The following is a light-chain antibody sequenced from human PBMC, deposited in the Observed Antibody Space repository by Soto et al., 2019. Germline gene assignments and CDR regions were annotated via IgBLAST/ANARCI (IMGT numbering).Light chain of an antibody. Sequence: QSVLTQSPSASGTPGQRVTISCSGSNFNIGNYYTYWYQHLPGTAAKLLIYSSSQRPSGVPDRFSGSKSGTSASLAISGLRSEDEAVYYCAAWDDSLRAVVFGGGTKLTVL. J-gene: IGLJ2*01. V-gene: IGLV1-47*02. CDR3: AAWDDSLRAVV. CDR1: NFNIGNYY. CDR2: SSS.